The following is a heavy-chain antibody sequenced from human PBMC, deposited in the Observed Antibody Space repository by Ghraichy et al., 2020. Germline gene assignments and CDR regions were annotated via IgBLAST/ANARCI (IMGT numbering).Heavy chain of an antibody. CDR3: AKGAAAAGTRHHYYGIAG. CDR2: ISGSGGST. J-gene: IGHJ6*02. CDR1: GFTFSSYA. V-gene: IGHV3-23*01. D-gene: IGHD6-25*01. Sequence: GGSLRLSCAASGFTFSSYAMSWVRQAPGKGLEWVSAISGSGGSTYYADSVKGRFTISRDNSKNTLYLQMNSLRAEDTAVYYCAKGAAAAGTRHHYYGIAGWSPGPTVTVSS.